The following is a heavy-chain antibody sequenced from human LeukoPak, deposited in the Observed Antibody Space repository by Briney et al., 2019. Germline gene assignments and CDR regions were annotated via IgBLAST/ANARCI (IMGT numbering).Heavy chain of an antibody. J-gene: IGHJ6*03. Sequence: SETLSLTCTVSGGSVSIHFWSWIGKPPGKGLEWIGYIYNSGITNYNPSLKSRVTMSVDTSKNQFSLMLRSVTAADTAVYYCARDHLPAGAPGYYMDVWGKGTTVTVSS. V-gene: IGHV4-59*02. CDR1: GGSVSIHF. CDR3: ARDHLPAGAPGYYMDV. CDR2: IYNSGIT. D-gene: IGHD4/OR15-4a*01.